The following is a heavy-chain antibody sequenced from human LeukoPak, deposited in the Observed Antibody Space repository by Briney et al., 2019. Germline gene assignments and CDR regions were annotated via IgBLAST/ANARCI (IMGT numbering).Heavy chain of an antibody. J-gene: IGHJ5*02. CDR3: ARDSGLVPAGRFDP. V-gene: IGHV4-61*01. CDR1: GGSISSSSYY. Sequence: SETLSLTCTVSGGSISSSSYYWSWIRQPPGKGLEWIGYIYYSGSTNYNPSLKSRVTISVDTSKNQFSLKLSSVTAADTAVYYCARDSGLVPAGRFDPWGQGTLVTVSS. D-gene: IGHD2-2*01. CDR2: IYYSGST.